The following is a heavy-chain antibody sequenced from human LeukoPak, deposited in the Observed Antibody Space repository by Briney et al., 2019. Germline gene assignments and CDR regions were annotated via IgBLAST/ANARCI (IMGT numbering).Heavy chain of an antibody. V-gene: IGHV4-61*02. CDR2: IYTSGST. CDR3: ARVGNANYYYYYYMDV. CDR1: GGSISSGSYY. D-gene: IGHD1-26*01. J-gene: IGHJ6*03. Sequence: SETLSLTCTVSGGSISSGSYYWSWIRQPAGKGLEWIGRIYTSGSTNYNPSLKSRVTISVDTSKNQLSLKLSSVTAADTAVYYCARVGNANYYYYYYMDVWGKGTTVTVSS.